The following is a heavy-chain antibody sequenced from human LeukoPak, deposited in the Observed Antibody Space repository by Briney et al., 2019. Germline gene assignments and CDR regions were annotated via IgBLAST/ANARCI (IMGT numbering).Heavy chain of an antibody. CDR1: GFTFSNYA. D-gene: IGHD2-21*01. CDR2: ISGSGGST. Sequence: PGGSLRLSCAATGFTFSNYAMTWVRQAPGKGLEWVSAISGSGGSTYYADSVKGRFTTSRDNSKSTLYLQMNSLIAEDTAVYHCAKPQRELMYSSGLWCHYWGQGSLVTVSS. J-gene: IGHJ4*02. V-gene: IGHV3-23*01. CDR3: AKPQRELMYSSGLWCHY.